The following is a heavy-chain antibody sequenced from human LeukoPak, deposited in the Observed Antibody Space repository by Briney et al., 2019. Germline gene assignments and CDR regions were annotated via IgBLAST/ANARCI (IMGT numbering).Heavy chain of an antibody. V-gene: IGHV3-30*03. Sequence: PGRSLRLSCAASGFTFSSYGMHWVRQAPGKGLEWVAVISSDGSNKYYADSVKGRFTISRDNSKNTLYLQMNSLRAEDTAVYYCATTPSYHCSGGSCYFDYWGQGTLVTVSS. CDR1: GFTFSSYG. CDR2: ISSDGSNK. CDR3: ATTPSYHCSGGSCYFDY. J-gene: IGHJ4*02. D-gene: IGHD2-15*01.